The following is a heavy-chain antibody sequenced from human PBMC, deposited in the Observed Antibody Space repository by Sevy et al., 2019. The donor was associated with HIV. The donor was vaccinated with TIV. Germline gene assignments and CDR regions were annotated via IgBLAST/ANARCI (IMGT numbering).Heavy chain of an antibody. CDR1: GFTFSNVW. Sequence: GGSLRLSCAASGFTFSNVWMSWVRQAPGKGLEWVGHIESKTEGGKADYAAPVKGRFTISRDDSINTLSLQMNSLKTEDTAVYFCTTGGSLFQHWGQGSLVTVSS. CDR3: TTGGSLFQH. J-gene: IGHJ1*01. D-gene: IGHD2-15*01. CDR2: IESKTEGGKA. V-gene: IGHV3-15*04.